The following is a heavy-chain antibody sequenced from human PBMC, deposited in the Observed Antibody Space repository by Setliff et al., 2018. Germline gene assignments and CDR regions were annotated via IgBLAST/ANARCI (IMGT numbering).Heavy chain of an antibody. CDR3: ATDLAIRGVQFDY. J-gene: IGHJ4*02. CDR2: VDPKDGQA. Sequence: SGYRFIVYYIHWVRQTPGKGLEWMGRVDPKDGQAIYAKKFQGRFTITADTSIDTAYMELSSLTSEDTAVYYCATDLAIRGVQFDYWGRGTLVTVSS. CDR1: GYRFIVYY. D-gene: IGHD3-10*01. V-gene: IGHV1-69-2*01.